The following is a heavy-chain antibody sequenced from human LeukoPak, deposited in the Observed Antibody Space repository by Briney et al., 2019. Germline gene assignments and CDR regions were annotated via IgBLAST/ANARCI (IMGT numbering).Heavy chain of an antibody. Sequence: GGSLRLSCAASGFTFSDDPMNWDRQPPGKGLEWVAHIRSRSLTISYADSVKGRFTISRDNAKNTLYLQMNSLRAEDTAVYYCARVVDTHFDYWGQGTLVTVSS. V-gene: IGHV3-48*04. D-gene: IGHD5-18*01. J-gene: IGHJ4*02. CDR2: IRSRSLTI. CDR3: ARVVDTHFDY. CDR1: GFTFSDDP.